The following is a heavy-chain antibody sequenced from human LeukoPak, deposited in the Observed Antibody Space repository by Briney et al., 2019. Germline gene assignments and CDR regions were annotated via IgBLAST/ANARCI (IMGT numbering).Heavy chain of an antibody. CDR3: ARVPFFGSGGYDY. V-gene: IGHV3-21*01. D-gene: IGHD2-15*01. CDR2: ISSSSSYI. CDR1: GFTFSSYS. J-gene: IGHJ4*02. Sequence: GGSLRLSCAASGFTFSSYSMNWVRQAPGKGLEWVSSISSSSSYIYYADSVKGRFTISRDNAKNSLYLQTNSLRAEDTAVYYCARVPFFGSGGYDYWGQGTLVTVSS.